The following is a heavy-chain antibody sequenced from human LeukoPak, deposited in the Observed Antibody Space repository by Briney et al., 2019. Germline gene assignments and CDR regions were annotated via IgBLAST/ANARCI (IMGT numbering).Heavy chain of an antibody. CDR3: ASSRPDGYNYLGY. D-gene: IGHD5-24*01. V-gene: IGHV4-4*07. Sequence: SETLSLTCTVSGRSIRSVYWNWIRQSAGKGLEWIGRIYATDLTNYNPSLKSRVTISVDTSKNQFSLKLSSVTAADTAVYYCASSRPDGYNYLGYWGQGTLVTVSS. CDR1: GRSIRSVY. CDR2: IYATDLT. J-gene: IGHJ4*02.